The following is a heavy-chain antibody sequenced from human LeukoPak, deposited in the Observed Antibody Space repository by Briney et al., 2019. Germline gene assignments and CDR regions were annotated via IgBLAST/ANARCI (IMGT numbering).Heavy chain of an antibody. D-gene: IGHD1-26*01. J-gene: IGHJ4*02. CDR3: ARDKYRATDNFDS. CDR1: GGSISSNQ. CDR2: VYHSGNT. Sequence: SETLSLTCAVSGGSISSNQWSWIRRPPGKGLEWIGNVYHSGNTNYNPSLKSRVTMSVDTSKNQFSLKLSSVTAADTAVYYCARDKYRATDNFDSWGQGTLVTVST. V-gene: IGHV4-59*01.